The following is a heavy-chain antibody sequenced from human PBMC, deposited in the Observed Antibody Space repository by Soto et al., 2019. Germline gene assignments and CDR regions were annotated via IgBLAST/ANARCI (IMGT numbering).Heavy chain of an antibody. CDR3: ARPLAGHSSSSTVSANWFEP. V-gene: IGHV6-1*01. D-gene: IGHD6-6*01. J-gene: IGHJ5*02. CDR1: GDSVSSNIAS. CDR2: TYYRSKWYN. Sequence: SQTLSLTCAISGDSVSSNIASWNWISQSPSRGLEGRGRTYYRSKWYNDYAVCGKSRITIKPDTSKNQVSVQLNSVTPEHTSVYYRARPLAGHSSSSTVSANWFEPCGQGPLVRVSS.